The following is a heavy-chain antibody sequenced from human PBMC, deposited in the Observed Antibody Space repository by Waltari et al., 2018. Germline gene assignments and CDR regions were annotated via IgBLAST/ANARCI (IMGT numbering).Heavy chain of an antibody. J-gene: IGHJ4*02. V-gene: IGHV4-39*01. CDR3: ARQASSTHYDDFDY. Sequence: QLQLQESGPGLVKPSATLSLICIVSGGSISSSSYYWGWLRQPPGKGLEWIASIYYSGFTYYNPSLKSRVTISVDTSKNQLSLTLISVTAADTAVYYCARQASSTHYDDFDYWGQGTLVTVSS. CDR1: GGSISSSSYY. D-gene: IGHD6-13*01. CDR2: IYYSGFT.